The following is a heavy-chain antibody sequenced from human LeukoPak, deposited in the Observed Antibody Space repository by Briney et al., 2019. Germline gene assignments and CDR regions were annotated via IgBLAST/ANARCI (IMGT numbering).Heavy chain of an antibody. CDR2: IYYSGST. Sequence: KSSETLSLTCTVSGGSISSYYWSWIRQPPGKGLEWIGYIYYSGSTSYNPSLKSRVTISVDTSKNQFSLKLSSVTAADTAVYYCARGTYGSGSYYFGEKYYFDYWGQGTLVTVSS. J-gene: IGHJ4*02. D-gene: IGHD3-10*01. CDR1: GGSISSYY. V-gene: IGHV4-59*01. CDR3: ARGTYGSGSYYFGEKYYFDY.